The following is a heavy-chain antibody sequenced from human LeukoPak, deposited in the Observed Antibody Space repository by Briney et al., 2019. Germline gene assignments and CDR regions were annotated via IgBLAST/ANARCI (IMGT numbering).Heavy chain of an antibody. CDR1: GGTSSTYT. Sequence: SVKVSCKASGGTSSTYTITWVRQAPGQGLEWMGGIIPVFRTPDYAQKFQGRVTITTDESTSTAYMELSSLKSDDTAIYYCARVDRYFFYLDVWGQGTTVTVSS. CDR2: IIPVFRTP. V-gene: IGHV1-69*05. J-gene: IGHJ6*03. CDR3: ARVDRYFFYLDV.